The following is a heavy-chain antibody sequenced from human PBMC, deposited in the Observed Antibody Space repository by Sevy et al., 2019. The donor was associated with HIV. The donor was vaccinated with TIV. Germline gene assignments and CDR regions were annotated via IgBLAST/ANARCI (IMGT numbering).Heavy chain of an antibody. CDR3: TTDWGGYSSSSANYYYYGMDV. J-gene: IGHJ6*02. CDR2: IKSKTDGGTT. D-gene: IGHD6-6*01. CDR1: GFTFSNAW. V-gene: IGHV3-15*01. Sequence: GGYLRLSCAASGFTFSNAWMSWVRQAPGKGLEWVARIKSKTDGGTTDYTAPVKGRFTISRDDSKNTLYLQMNSLKTEDTAVYYCTTDWGGYSSSSANYYYYGMDVWGQGTTVTVSS.